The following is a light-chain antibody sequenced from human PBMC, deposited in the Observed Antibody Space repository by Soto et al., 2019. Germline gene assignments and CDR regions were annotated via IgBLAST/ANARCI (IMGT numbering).Light chain of an antibody. J-gene: IGKJ4*01. CDR3: QQLESYPST. Sequence: IQLTQSPSSLSASVGDRVTITCRASQDINSFLACYQQKPGKAPKLLIYAASTLQSGVPSRFSGSGSGTDFTLTISSLQPEDFATYYCQQLESYPSTFGGGTKV. CDR2: AAS. V-gene: IGKV1-9*01. CDR1: QDINSF.